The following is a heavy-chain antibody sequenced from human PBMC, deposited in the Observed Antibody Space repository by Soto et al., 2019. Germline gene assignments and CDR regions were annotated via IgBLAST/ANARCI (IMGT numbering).Heavy chain of an antibody. V-gene: IGHV3-30*18. CDR3: AKNRLANSPYYYYYYGMDV. CDR2: ISHDGSNK. Sequence: QVQLVESGGGVVQPGRSLRLSCAASGFTFSSYGMHWFRQAPGKGLERVAVISHDGSNKWYVDSVKGRFTISRDKSNNTLYLQMDSLRDEDTAVYYCAKNRLANSPYYYYYYGMDVWGRGTTVTVSS. D-gene: IGHD6-25*01. CDR1: GFTFSSYG. J-gene: IGHJ6*02.